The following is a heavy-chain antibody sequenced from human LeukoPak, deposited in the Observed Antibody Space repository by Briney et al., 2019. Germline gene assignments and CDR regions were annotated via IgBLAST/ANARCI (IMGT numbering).Heavy chain of an antibody. CDR1: GFTFSSYW. Sequence: PGGSLRLSCAASGFTFSSYWMHWVRQAPGKGLVWVSRINSDGSSTSYADSVKGRFTISRDNAKNTLCLQMNSLRAEDTAVYYCARDINTMVRGVATDPWGQGTLVTVSS. V-gene: IGHV3-74*01. CDR3: ARDINTMVRGVATDP. J-gene: IGHJ5*02. D-gene: IGHD3-10*01. CDR2: INSDGSST.